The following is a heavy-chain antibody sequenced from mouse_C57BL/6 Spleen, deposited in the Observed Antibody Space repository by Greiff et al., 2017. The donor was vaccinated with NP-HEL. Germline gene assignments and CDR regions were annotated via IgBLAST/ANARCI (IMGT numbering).Heavy chain of an antibody. CDR2: IYPGDGDT. J-gene: IGHJ4*01. CDR3: ARGEAMDY. V-gene: IGHV1-82*01. Sequence: QVQLKESGPELVKPGASVKISCKASGYAFSSSWMNWVKQRPGKGLEWIGRIYPGDGDTNYNGKFKGKATLTADKSSSTAYMQLSSLTSEDSAVYFCARGEAMDYWGQGTSVTVSS. CDR1: GYAFSSSW.